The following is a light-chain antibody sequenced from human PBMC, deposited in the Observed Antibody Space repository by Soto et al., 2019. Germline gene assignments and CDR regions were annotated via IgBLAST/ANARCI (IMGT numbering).Light chain of an antibody. Sequence: QSALTQPPSASGSPGQSVTISCTGTSSDVGDDNYVSWYQQHPGKAPKLMIYEVTKRPSGVPDRFSGSKSGNTASLTVSGIQAEDEADYYCCSYAGSRNVVFGGGTKVTVL. CDR2: EVT. J-gene: IGLJ2*01. CDR3: CSYAGSRNVV. V-gene: IGLV2-8*01. CDR1: SSDVGDDNY.